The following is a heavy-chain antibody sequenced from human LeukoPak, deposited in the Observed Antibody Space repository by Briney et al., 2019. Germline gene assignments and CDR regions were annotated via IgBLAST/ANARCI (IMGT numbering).Heavy chain of an antibody. CDR3: ARDQGGSYPTHFDY. V-gene: IGHV4-59*12. CDR1: GGSISSYY. CDR2: IYYSGST. Sequence: SETLSLTCTVSGGSISSYYWSWIRQPPGKGLEWIGYIYYSGSTNSNPSLKSRVTISIDTSRNHLSLKLSSVTAADTAVYYCARDQGGSYPTHFDYWGQGTLVTVSS. J-gene: IGHJ4*02. D-gene: IGHD1-26*01.